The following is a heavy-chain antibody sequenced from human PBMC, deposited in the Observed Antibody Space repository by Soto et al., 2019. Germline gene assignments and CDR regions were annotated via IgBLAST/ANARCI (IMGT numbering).Heavy chain of an antibody. Sequence: ASVKVPCKASGYTFTSYDINWVRQATGQGLEWMGWMNPNSGNTGYAQKFQGRVTMTRNTSISTAYMELSSLRSEDTAVYYCARTGSSWYNAFDIWGQGTMVTVSS. D-gene: IGHD6-13*01. CDR3: ARTGSSWYNAFDI. V-gene: IGHV1-8*01. CDR1: GYTFTSYD. J-gene: IGHJ3*02. CDR2: MNPNSGNT.